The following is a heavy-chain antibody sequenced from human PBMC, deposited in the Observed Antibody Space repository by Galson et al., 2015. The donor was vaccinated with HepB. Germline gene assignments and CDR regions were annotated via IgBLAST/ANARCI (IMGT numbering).Heavy chain of an antibody. CDR3: AGEDEDEFHY. CDR2: IYTRGST. J-gene: IGHJ4*02. V-gene: IGHV3-53*01. CDR1: GFTVSSKY. Sequence: SLRLSCAGSGFTVSSKYMSWVRQAPGKGLEWVSLIYTRGSTYYADSVKGRFTISRYNSKNTFYLQMNSLRAEDTAVYYCAGEDEDEFHYWGQGILVTVSS.